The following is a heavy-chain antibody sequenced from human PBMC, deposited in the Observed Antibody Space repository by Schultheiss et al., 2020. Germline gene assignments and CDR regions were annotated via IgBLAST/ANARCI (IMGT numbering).Heavy chain of an antibody. CDR2: IISGRGDI. V-gene: IGHV3-11*01. J-gene: IGHJ2*01. CDR1: GFAFSDYY. D-gene: IGHD6-25*01. Sequence: GESLKISCEASGFAFSDYYMSWIRHAPGKGPEWVAYIISGRGDIVWYEDSVKGRFTISRDNAKNSLSLEMNNLRVDDTAVYYCVRQQDSGHWFFDLWARGTLVTVSS. CDR3: VRQQDSGHWFFDL.